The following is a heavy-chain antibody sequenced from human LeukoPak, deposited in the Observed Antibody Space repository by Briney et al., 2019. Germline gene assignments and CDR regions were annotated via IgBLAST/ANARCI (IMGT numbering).Heavy chain of an antibody. V-gene: IGHV3-23*01. J-gene: IGHJ4*02. CDR3: AKDRHDIVVVPAAILGY. CDR1: GFTFSSYG. CDR2: VSATGYTT. Sequence: GGTLRLSCVASGFTFSSYGMSWVRRAPGKGLEWVSYVSATGYTTSYADSVKGRFAISRDNSKNTLYLQMNSLRAEDTAVYYCAKDRHDIVVVPAAILGYWGQGTLVTVSS. D-gene: IGHD2-2*01.